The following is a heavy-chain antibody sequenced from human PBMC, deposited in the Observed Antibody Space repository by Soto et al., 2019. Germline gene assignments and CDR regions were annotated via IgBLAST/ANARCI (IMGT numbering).Heavy chain of an antibody. CDR2: IYWDDDK. J-gene: IGHJ4*02. V-gene: IGHV2-5*02. CDR1: GFSLTPPGVG. D-gene: IGHD3-22*01. CDR3: AHSCADRGGHLVFDY. Sequence: QIPLKESGPPLVNPTQPLPLTCPFSGFSLTPPGVGVGWIRHPPGKALEWLALIYWDDDKRLSPSLKSRLTVTRDTSKNQVVLTMTNMDPVDTATYYCAHSCADRGGHLVFDYWGQGTLVTVSS.